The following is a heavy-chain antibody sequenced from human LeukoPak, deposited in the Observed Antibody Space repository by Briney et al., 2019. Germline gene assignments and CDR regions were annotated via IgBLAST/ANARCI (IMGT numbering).Heavy chain of an antibody. CDR1: GFTFSSNY. CDR2: IYSGGST. D-gene: IGHD4-23*01. V-gene: IGHV3-53*01. J-gene: IGHJ4*02. Sequence: GGSLRLSCAASGFTFSSNYMSWVRQAPGKGLEWVSVIYSGGSTYYADSVKGRFTISRDNSKNTLYLQMNSLRAEDTAVYYCARETDYGGPFDYWGQGTLVTVSS. CDR3: ARETDYGGPFDY.